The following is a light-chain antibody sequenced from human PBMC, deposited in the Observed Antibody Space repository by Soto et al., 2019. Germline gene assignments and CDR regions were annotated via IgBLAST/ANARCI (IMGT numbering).Light chain of an antibody. CDR3: QQYFTTPHP. Sequence: DIVLTQSPDSLAVSLGERATINCKSSQNILYNSNNKNYLAWYQQKPGQPPKLLIYWASTRESGVPDRFSGSGSGTDFTLTISSLQAEDVAVYCCQQYFTTPHPFGQGTKLEIK. J-gene: IGKJ2*01. V-gene: IGKV4-1*01. CDR1: QNILYNSNNKNY. CDR2: WAS.